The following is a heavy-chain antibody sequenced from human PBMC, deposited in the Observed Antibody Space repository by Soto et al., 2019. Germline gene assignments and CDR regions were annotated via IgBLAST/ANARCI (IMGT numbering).Heavy chain of an antibody. V-gene: IGHV1-69*02. CDR2: IIPILGIA. D-gene: IGHD3-16*02. CDR1: GGTFSSYT. J-gene: IGHJ4*02. CDR3: ARVGYQVENY. Sequence: QVQLVQSGAEVKKPGSSVKVSCKAAGGTFSSYTISWVRQAPGQGLEWMGRIIPILGIANYAQKFPGRVTITADKSTSKAYMKLSSLRSEYTAVYYCARVGYQVENYWGQGTLVTVSS.